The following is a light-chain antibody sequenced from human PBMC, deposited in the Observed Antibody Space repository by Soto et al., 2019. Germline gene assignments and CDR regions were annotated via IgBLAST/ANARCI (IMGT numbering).Light chain of an antibody. Sequence: QSVLTQPPSASGTPGQRVTISCSGSSSYIGSKYVYWYQQLPGTAPKLLIYRNDQRPSRISDRFSGSKSGTSASLAISGLRSQDEADYYCAAWDDSLSGYVFGTGTKSTV. J-gene: IGLJ1*01. CDR2: RND. V-gene: IGLV1-47*01. CDR1: SSYIGSKY. CDR3: AAWDDSLSGYV.